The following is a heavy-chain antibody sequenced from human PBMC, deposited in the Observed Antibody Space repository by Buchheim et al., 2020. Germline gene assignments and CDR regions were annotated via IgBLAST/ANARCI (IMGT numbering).Heavy chain of an antibody. CDR2: IKQDGSEK. CDR1: GFTFSSYW. Sequence: VQLVESGGGLVKPGGSLRLSCAASGFTFSSYWMSWVRQAPGKGLEWVANIKQDGSEKYYVDSVKGRFTISRDNAKNSLYLQMNSLRAEDTAVYYCARDAFLITMVRGVSYFQHWGQGTL. V-gene: IGHV3-7*01. D-gene: IGHD3-10*01. J-gene: IGHJ1*01. CDR3: ARDAFLITMVRGVSYFQH.